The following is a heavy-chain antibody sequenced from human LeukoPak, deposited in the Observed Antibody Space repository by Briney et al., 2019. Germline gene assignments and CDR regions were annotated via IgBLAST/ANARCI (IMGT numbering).Heavy chain of an antibody. CDR3: ARGGSIAARPIDY. D-gene: IGHD6-6*01. V-gene: IGHV3-64*01. Sequence: TGGSLRLSWAASGFTFSSYAMHWVRQAPGKGLEYVSAISSNGCSTYYANSVRGRFTISRGNSKNTLFLQMGSLRAEDMAVYYCARGGSIAARPIDYWGQGTLVTVSS. J-gene: IGHJ4*02. CDR1: GFTFSSYA. CDR2: ISSNGCST.